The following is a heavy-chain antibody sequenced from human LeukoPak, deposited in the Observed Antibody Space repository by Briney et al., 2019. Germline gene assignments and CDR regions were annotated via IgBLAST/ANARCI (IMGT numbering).Heavy chain of an antibody. CDR3: ARGPHCSSPGCYSKSSPH. D-gene: IGHD2-2*01. J-gene: IGHJ1*01. V-gene: IGHV4-31*03. CDR2: ISYSGSP. Sequence: QTLSLTCTVSGASISSGGYYWSWIRQHPGKGLEWIGYISYSGSPYYNPSLKSRVTISVDTSRNQFSLKLSSVTAADTAVYYWARGPHCSSPGCYSKSSPHWARAPLSPVPS. CDR1: GASISSGGYY.